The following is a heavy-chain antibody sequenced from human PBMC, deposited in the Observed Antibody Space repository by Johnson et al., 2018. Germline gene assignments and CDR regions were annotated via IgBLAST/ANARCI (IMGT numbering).Heavy chain of an antibody. Sequence: VELGQAGGGLVKPGGSLRLSCVASGFTFSSYWMSWVRQAPGKGLEWVANIKQAGSEKYDVDSVKGRFTISRDNSKNTLYMKMNSLRAEDTAVYYCARESSGVFDIWGQGTMVTVSS. V-gene: IGHV3-7*01. CDR2: IKQAGSEK. CDR3: ARESSGVFDI. CDR1: GFTFSSYW. D-gene: IGHD3-10*01. J-gene: IGHJ3*02.